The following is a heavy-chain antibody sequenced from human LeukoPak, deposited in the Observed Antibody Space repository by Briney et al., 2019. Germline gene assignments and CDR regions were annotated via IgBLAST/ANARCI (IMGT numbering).Heavy chain of an antibody. J-gene: IGHJ1*01. CDR3: ARGIVVVTAISPLSEYFQH. V-gene: IGHV1-18*01. CDR2: ISVYNGNT. CDR1: GYIFTSYD. Sequence: GASVKVSCKASGYIFTSYDISWVRQAPGQGLEWMGWISVYNGNTNYAQKLQGRVTMTTDTSTSTAYMELRSLRSDDTAVYYCARGIVVVTAISPLSEYFQHWGQGTLVTVSS. D-gene: IGHD2-21*02.